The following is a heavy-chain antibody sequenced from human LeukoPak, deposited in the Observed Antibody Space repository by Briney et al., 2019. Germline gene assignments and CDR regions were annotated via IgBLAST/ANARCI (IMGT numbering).Heavy chain of an antibody. Sequence: SETLSLTCTVSGGSISSYYWSWIRQPAGKGLEWIGRIYTSGSTNYNPSLKSRVTISVDTSKNQFSPTLSSVTAADTAVYYCARDRWGSSAFDIWGQGTMVTVSS. D-gene: IGHD5-24*01. CDR2: IYTSGST. V-gene: IGHV4-4*07. J-gene: IGHJ3*02. CDR1: GGSISSYY. CDR3: ARDRWGSSAFDI.